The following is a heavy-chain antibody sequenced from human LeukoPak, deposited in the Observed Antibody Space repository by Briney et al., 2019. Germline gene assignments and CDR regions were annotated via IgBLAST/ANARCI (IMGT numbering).Heavy chain of an antibody. Sequence: PSETLSLTCTVSGGSISSYYWSWIRQPPGKGLEWIGEIYHSGSTNYNPSLKSRVTISVDKSKNQFSLKLSSVTAADTAVYYCARDLAGVATIGYWGQGTLVTVSS. J-gene: IGHJ4*02. CDR3: ARDLAGVATIGY. D-gene: IGHD5-12*01. CDR2: IYHSGST. CDR1: GGSISSYY. V-gene: IGHV4-59*12.